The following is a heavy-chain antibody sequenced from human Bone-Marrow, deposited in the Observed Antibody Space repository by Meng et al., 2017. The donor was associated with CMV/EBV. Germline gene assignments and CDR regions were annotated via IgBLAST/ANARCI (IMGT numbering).Heavy chain of an antibody. CDR2: VSYEGSST. CDR3: ARGLMVRGVIYTENFDY. Sequence: GESLKISCAASGFTFSNYAMHWVRQAPGKGLEWVAVVSYEGSSTDYTDSVKGRFTISRDNSKNTLYLQMNSLRAEDTAVYYCARGLMVRGVIYTENFDYWGQGTLVTVSS. D-gene: IGHD3-10*01. CDR1: GFTFSNYA. J-gene: IGHJ4*02. V-gene: IGHV3-30*04.